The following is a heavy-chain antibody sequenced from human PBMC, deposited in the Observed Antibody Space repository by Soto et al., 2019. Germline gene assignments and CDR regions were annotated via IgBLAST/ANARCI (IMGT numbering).Heavy chain of an antibody. CDR3: AKYPRYYDSSKRTLSGNYFDY. V-gene: IGHV3-23*01. D-gene: IGHD3-22*01. J-gene: IGHJ4*02. Sequence: GGSLRLSCAASGFTFSSYAMSWVRQAPGKGLEWVSAISGSGGSTYYADSVKGRFTISRDNSKNTLYLQMNSLRAEDTAVYYCAKYPRYYDSSKRTLSGNYFDYWAQGTLVTVSS. CDR1: GFTFSSYA. CDR2: ISGSGGST.